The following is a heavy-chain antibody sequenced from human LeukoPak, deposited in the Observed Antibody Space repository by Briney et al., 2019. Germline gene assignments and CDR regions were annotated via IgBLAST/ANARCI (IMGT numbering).Heavy chain of an antibody. V-gene: IGHV3-66*01. D-gene: IGHD6-13*01. CDR3: ARDSSLGYSSSWYVWDY. J-gene: IGHJ4*02. CDR2: IYSGGST. Sequence: PGGSLRLSCAASGFTFSSNYMSWVRQAPGKGLEGVSVIYSGGSTYYSDSVKGRFTISRDNSKNTLYLQMNSLRAEDTAVYYCARDSSLGYSSSWYVWDYWGQGTLVTVSS. CDR1: GFTFSSNY.